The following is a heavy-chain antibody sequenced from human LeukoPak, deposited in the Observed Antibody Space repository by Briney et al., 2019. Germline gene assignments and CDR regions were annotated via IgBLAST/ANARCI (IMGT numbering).Heavy chain of an antibody. CDR3: ARAGEMATTTFDY. CDR2: IYYSGNT. D-gene: IGHD5-24*01. J-gene: IGHJ4*02. Sequence: SETLSLTCTVSGDSISTSNSYWGWIRQPPGKGLEWIGSIYYSGNTYYNASLKSRVTISVDTSKNQFSLKLSSVTAADTAVYYCARAGEMATTTFDYWGQGTLVTVSS. CDR1: GDSISTSNSY. V-gene: IGHV4-39*07.